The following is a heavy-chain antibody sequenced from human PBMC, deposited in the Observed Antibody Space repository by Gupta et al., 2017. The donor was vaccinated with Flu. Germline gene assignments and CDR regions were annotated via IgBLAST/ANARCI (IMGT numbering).Heavy chain of an antibody. D-gene: IGHD2-21*01. Sequence: QVQLVQSGAAVEKPGPSVTVSCLASGYSFIGYYMHWWGQAPGRELEWMGLIKPKSGSRSYAQKFQGMATMSRDTITSTDYMELSRRRSEETAVYYCAGEVCTRKGGGCCPAGFDYGGQGTLVTV. CDR2: IKPKSGSR. CDR3: AGEVCTRKGGGCCPAGFDY. CDR1: GYSFIGYY. V-gene: IGHV1-2*06. J-gene: IGHJ4*02.